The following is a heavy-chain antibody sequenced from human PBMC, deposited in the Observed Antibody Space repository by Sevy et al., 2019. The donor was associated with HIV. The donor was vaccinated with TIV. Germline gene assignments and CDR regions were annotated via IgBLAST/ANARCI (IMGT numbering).Heavy chain of an antibody. CDR3: AGDWADILTGTDNALDV. CDR2: ISYDGSYK. J-gene: IGHJ3*01. D-gene: IGHD3-9*01. V-gene: IGHV3-30*03. CDR1: GFTFSSYA. Sequence: GGSLRLSCAASGFTFSSYAMHWVRQAPGKGLEWVGSISYDGSYKHYADPVKGRFTISRDNSKKTLYLQMNGLRTDDPAVYYCAGDWADILTGTDNALDVWGQGTMVTVSS.